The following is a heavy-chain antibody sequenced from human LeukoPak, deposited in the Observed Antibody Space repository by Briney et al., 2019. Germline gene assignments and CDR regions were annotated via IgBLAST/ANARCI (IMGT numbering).Heavy chain of an antibody. CDR1: GGSISSYY. J-gene: IGHJ4*02. D-gene: IGHD3-22*01. V-gene: IGHV4-59*01. Sequence: PSETLSLTCAVSGGSISSYYWNWIRQPPGKGLEWIGYIYYSGGTNYNPSLKSRVTISVDTSKYQFCLRLSSVTAADTAVYYCASHDSSGYYYFDYWGQGTLVTVSS. CDR2: IYYSGGT. CDR3: ASHDSSGYYYFDY.